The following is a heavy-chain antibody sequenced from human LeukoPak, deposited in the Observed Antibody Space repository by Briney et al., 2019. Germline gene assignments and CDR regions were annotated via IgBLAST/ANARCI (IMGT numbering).Heavy chain of an antibody. D-gene: IGHD3-22*01. CDR1: GFTFSSYW. CDR3: ARDRSTMIVVVMGAFDI. V-gene: IGHV3-7*01. Sequence: GGSLRLSCAASGFTFSSYWMSWVRQAPGKGLEWVANIKQDGSEKYYVDSVKGRFTISRDNAKNSLYLQMNSLRAEDTAVYYCARDRSTMIVVVMGAFDIWGQGTMVTVSS. CDR2: IKQDGSEK. J-gene: IGHJ3*02.